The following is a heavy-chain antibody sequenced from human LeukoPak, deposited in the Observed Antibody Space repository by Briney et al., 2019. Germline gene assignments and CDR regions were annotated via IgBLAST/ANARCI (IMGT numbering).Heavy chain of an antibody. CDR3: VRDLDDGNYALAY. CDR1: GDSVGSSASGNS. D-gene: IGHD4-17*01. CDR2: IYRSGGT. V-gene: IGHV4-4*02. J-gene: IGHJ4*02. Sequence: SETLSLTCAVSGDSVGSSASGNSRWNWVRQPPEKTLEWIGEIYRSGGTHSNPSLRRRVTMSLDRSKNQLTLNVRSVTAADTAVYYCVRDLDDGNYALAYWGQGTLVTVSS.